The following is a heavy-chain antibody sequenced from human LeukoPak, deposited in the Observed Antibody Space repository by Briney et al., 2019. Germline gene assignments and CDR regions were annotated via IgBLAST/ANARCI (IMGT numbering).Heavy chain of an antibody. CDR1: GFTVSSNY. CDR2: IYSGGST. D-gene: IGHD3-22*01. Sequence: GGSPRLSCAASGFTVSSNYMSWVRQAPGKGLEWVSLIYSGGSTYYADSVKGRFTISRHNSKNTLYPQMNSLRAEDTAVYYCARYYYDSSGYDAFDIWGQGTMVTVSS. V-gene: IGHV3-53*04. J-gene: IGHJ3*02. CDR3: ARYYYDSSGYDAFDI.